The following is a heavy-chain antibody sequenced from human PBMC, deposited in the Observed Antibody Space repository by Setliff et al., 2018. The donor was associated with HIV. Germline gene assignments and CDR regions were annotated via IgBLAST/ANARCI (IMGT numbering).Heavy chain of an antibody. J-gene: IGHJ6*03. CDR1: GFTFSDHY. CDR2: TRNKVNSYTT. CDR3: ARGRLLWSGSYYYYYMDV. Sequence: LRLSCAASGFTFSDHYMDWVRQAPGKGLEWVGRTRNKVNSYTTEYAASVKGRFTISRDDSKNSLYLQMNSLKTEDTAVYYCARGRLLWSGSYYYYYMDVWGKGTTVTVS. D-gene: IGHD3-10*01. V-gene: IGHV3-72*01.